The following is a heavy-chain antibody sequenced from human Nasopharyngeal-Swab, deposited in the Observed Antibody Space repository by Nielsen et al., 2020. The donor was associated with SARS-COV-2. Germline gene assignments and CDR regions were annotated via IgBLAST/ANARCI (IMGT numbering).Heavy chain of an antibody. D-gene: IGHD2-21*01. V-gene: IGHV1-24*01. CDR1: GYTLTELS. Sequence: ASVKVSCKVSGYTLTELSMHWVRQAPGKGLVWMGGFDPEDGETIYAQKFQGRVTMTEDTSTDTAYMELSSLRSEDTAVYYCATGFAFRPNWFDPWGQGTLVTVSS. CDR3: ATGFAFRPNWFDP. J-gene: IGHJ5*02. CDR2: FDPEDGET.